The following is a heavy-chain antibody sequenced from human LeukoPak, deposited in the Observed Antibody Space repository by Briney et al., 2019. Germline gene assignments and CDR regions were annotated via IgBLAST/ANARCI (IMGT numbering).Heavy chain of an antibody. J-gene: IGHJ5*02. CDR2: INHSGST. V-gene: IGHV4-34*01. CDR3: ARGRPYDYVWGSYRRTNWFDP. D-gene: IGHD3-16*02. Sequence: PSETLSLTCAVYGGSFSGYYWSWIRQPPGKGLGWIGEINHSGSTNYNPSLKSRVTISVDTSKNQFSLKLSSVTAADTAVYYCARGRPYDYVWGSYRRTNWFDPWGQGTLVTVSS. CDR1: GGSFSGYY.